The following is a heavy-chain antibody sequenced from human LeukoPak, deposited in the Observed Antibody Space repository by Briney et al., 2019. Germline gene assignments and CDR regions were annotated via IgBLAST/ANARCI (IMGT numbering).Heavy chain of an antibody. Sequence: GGSLRLSCAASGFTFSSYEMNWVRQAPGKGLEWVSYISSSGSTIYYADSVKGRFTISRDNAKNSLYLQMSSLTAEDTAVYYCASLYGSYDAFDIWGQGTMVTVSS. V-gene: IGHV3-48*03. CDR2: ISSSGSTI. D-gene: IGHD5-24*01. J-gene: IGHJ3*02. CDR3: ASLYGSYDAFDI. CDR1: GFTFSSYE.